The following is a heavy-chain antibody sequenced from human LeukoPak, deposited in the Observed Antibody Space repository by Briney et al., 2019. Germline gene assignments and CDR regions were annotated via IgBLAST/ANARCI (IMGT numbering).Heavy chain of an antibody. CDR2: VNHSGST. CDR1: GGSFSGYY. V-gene: IGHV4-34*01. J-gene: IGHJ2*01. Sequence: SETLSLTCAVYGGSFSGYYWSWIRQPPGKGLEWIGEVNHSGSTNYNPSLKSRVTISVDTSKNQFSLKLSSVTAADTAVYYCARKPTYFDLWGRGTLVTVSS. CDR3: ARKPTYFDL. D-gene: IGHD1-14*01.